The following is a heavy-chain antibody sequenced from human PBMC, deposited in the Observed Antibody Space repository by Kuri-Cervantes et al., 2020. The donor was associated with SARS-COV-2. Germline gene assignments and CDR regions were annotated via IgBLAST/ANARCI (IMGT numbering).Heavy chain of an antibody. CDR2: INHRGST. CDR1: GGSFSGYY. J-gene: IGHJ5*02. V-gene: IGHV4-34*01. Sequence: SETLSLTCAVHGGSFSGYYWSWIRQPPGKGLEWIGEINHRGSTNYNPSLKSRVTISVDTSKNQFSLKLSSVTAADTAVYYCARGNYIVVVPAATYNWFDPWGQGTLVTVSS. CDR3: ARGNYIVVVPAATYNWFDP. D-gene: IGHD2-2*01.